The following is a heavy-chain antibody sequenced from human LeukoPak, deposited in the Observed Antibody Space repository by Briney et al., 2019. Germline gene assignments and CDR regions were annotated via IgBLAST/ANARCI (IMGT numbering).Heavy chain of an antibody. J-gene: IGHJ4*02. CDR1: GGSISSYY. D-gene: IGHD5-12*01. CDR3: ARGRRGWYSGYDLRFDY. Sequence: SETLSLTCTVSGGSISSYYWSWIRQPAGKGLEWIGRIYTSGSTNYNPSLKSRVTMSVDTSKNQFSLKLSSVTAADTAVYYCARGRRGWYSGYDLRFDYWGQGTLVTVSS. V-gene: IGHV4-4*07. CDR2: IYTSGST.